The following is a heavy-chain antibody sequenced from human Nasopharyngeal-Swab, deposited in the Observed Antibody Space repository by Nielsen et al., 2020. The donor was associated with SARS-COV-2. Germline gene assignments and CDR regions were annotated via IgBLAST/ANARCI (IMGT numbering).Heavy chain of an antibody. Sequence: ASVKVSCKASGYTFIAYDIHWVRQAPGQGLEWMGRFNPYSGVTNFAQNFQGRVTVTRDTSISTAYMELRRLTFDDTAVYYCLRDDGETPVMAAAGPPGGYWGQGTRVIVSS. CDR1: GYTFIAYD. D-gene: IGHD6-13*01. V-gene: IGHV1-2*06. J-gene: IGHJ4*02. CDR3: LRDDGETPVMAAAGPPGGY. CDR2: FNPYSGVT.